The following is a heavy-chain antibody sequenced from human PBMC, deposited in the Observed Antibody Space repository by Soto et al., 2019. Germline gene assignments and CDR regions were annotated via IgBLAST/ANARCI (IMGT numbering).Heavy chain of an antibody. J-gene: IGHJ4*02. V-gene: IGHV2-5*02. CDR3: AHHPYYGLGSYSFDY. CDR1: GFSLSTSGVG. CDR2: IYWDDDK. Sequence: QITLKESGPTLVKPTQTLTLTCTFSGFSLSTSGVGVGWIRQPPGKALEWLAVIYWDDDKRYSPSRKSRLTITKNTSKNQVVLTMTNMDPMDTATYYCAHHPYYGLGSYSFDYWGQGTLITVSS. D-gene: IGHD3-10*01.